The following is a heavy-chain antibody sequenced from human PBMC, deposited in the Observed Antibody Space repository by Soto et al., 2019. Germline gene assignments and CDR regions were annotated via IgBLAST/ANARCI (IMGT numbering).Heavy chain of an antibody. CDR3: AILGLGYSYHIN. Sequence: ASETLSLTCAVSDGSISSGGYSWSWIRQPPGKGLEWIGYIYHSGSTYYNPSLKSRVTILVGRSKNQFSLKFNSVTAADTAVYYCAILGLGYSYHINWGRGTLVTVSS. J-gene: IGHJ4*02. CDR2: IYHSGST. CDR1: DGSISSGGYS. D-gene: IGHD5-18*01. V-gene: IGHV4-30-2*01.